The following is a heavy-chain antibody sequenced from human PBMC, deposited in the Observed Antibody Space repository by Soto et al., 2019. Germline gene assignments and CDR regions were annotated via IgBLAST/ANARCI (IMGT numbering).Heavy chain of an antibody. CDR1: GASISSGDYY. CDR3: ASSRSTVVTGIDY. CDR2: IYYSGNT. Sequence: PSETLSLTCTVSGASISSGDYYWSWIRQPPGKGLEWIGNIYYSGNTYYNPSLKSRLIISIDTSKNQFSLKLSSVTAADTAVYYCASSRSTVVTGIDYWGQGTLVTVSS. V-gene: IGHV4-30-4*01. J-gene: IGHJ4*02. D-gene: IGHD4-17*01.